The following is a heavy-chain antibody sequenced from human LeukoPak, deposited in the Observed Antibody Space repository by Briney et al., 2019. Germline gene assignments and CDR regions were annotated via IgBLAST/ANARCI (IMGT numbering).Heavy chain of an antibody. CDR1: GFTFSSYS. V-gene: IGHV3-30*03. D-gene: IGHD3-22*01. CDR2: IAYDGGNK. Sequence: GGSLRLSCAASGFTFSSYSMNWVRQAPGKGLEWVAVIAYDGGNKYYADSVKGRFTISRDNSKNTLFLQMNSLRAEDTAVYYCARDSSPWYYYDRSGSNGFDPWGQGTLVTVSS. CDR3: ARDSSPWYYYDRSGSNGFDP. J-gene: IGHJ5*02.